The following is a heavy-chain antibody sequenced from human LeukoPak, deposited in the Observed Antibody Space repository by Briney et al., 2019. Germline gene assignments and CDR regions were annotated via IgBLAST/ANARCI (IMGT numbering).Heavy chain of an antibody. CDR3: ARGRIAVLFGYYYYYMDV. V-gene: IGHV4-34*01. Sequence: SETLSLTCAVYGGSFSGYYWSWIRQPPGKGLEWIGEINHSGSTNYNPSLKSRVTTSVDTSKNQFSLKLSSVTAADTAVHYCARGRIAVLFGYYYYYMDVWGKGTTVTVSS. CDR1: GGSFSGYY. D-gene: IGHD6-19*01. J-gene: IGHJ6*03. CDR2: INHSGST.